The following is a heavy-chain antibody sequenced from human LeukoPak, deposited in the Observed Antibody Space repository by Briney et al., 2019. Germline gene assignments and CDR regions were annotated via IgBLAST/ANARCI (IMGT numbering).Heavy chain of an antibody. CDR2: IYYSGIT. V-gene: IGHV4-59*01. CDR1: GGSFSGYY. CDR3: ARWEASRVAFDI. D-gene: IGHD1-26*01. Sequence: SETLSLTCAVYGGSFSGYYWSWIRQPPGRGLEWIGYIYYSGITDYSPSLKSRVTISIDTSKKQFSLKLSSVTAADTAVYYCARWEASRVAFDIWGQGTLVTVSS. J-gene: IGHJ3*02.